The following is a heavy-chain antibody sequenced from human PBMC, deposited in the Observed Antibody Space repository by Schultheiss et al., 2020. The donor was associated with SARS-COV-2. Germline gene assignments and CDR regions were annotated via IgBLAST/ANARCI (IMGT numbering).Heavy chain of an antibody. CDR3: ARVGPARGYYYYYYMDV. D-gene: IGHD3-10*01. CDR2: INHSGST. V-gene: IGHV4-34*01. Sequence: GSLRLSCAASGFTFSSYAMSWVRQAPGKGLEWIGEINHSGSTNYNPSLKSRVTISVDTSKNQFSLKLSSVTAADTAVYYCARVGPARGYYYYYYMDVWGKGTTVTVSS. CDR1: GFTFSSYA. J-gene: IGHJ6*03.